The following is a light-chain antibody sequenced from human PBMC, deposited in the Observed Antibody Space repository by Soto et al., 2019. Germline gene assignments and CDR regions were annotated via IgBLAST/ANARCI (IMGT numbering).Light chain of an antibody. CDR3: SSYTSSSTLVV. J-gene: IGLJ1*01. CDR2: DVS. V-gene: IGLV2-14*01. CDR1: SSDVGGYNY. Sequence: QSVLTQPASVSGSPGQSITISCTGTSSDVGGYNYVSWYQQHPGKAPKLMIYDVSNRPSGVSNCFSGSKSGNTASLTISGLQAKDEADYYCSSYTSSSTLVVFGTGTKVTVL.